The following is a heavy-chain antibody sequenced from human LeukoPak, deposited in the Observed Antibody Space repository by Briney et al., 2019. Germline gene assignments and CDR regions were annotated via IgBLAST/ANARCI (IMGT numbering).Heavy chain of an antibody. J-gene: IGHJ4*02. D-gene: IGHD5-12*01. CDR2: INHSGST. CDR1: GGSFSGYY. Sequence: SQTLSLTCAVYGGSFSGYYWSWIRQPPGKGLEWIGEINHSGSTNYNPSLKSRVTISVDTSKNQFSLKLSSVTAADTAVYYCARGRGRIFDYWGQGTLVTVSS. V-gene: IGHV4-34*01. CDR3: ARGRGRIFDY.